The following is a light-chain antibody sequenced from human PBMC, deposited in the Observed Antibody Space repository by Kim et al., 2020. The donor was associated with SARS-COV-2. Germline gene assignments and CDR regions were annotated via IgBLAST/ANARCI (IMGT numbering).Light chain of an antibody. Sequence: AIQMTQSPSSLSASVGDRVTITCRASQAIRNDLTWYQQKPGRPPQLLIYAASSLVSGVPSRFSGSGSDTLFTLTIASLQPEDFATYYCLQDYTYPRTFGQGTKVDIK. CDR1: QAIRND. J-gene: IGKJ1*01. V-gene: IGKV1-6*01. CDR2: AAS. CDR3: LQDYTYPRT.